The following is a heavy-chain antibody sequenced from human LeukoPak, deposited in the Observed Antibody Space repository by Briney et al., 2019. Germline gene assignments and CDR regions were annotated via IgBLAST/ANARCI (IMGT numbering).Heavy chain of an antibody. CDR2: IRADNGDT. J-gene: IGHJ4*02. CDR1: GYTFTSHG. Sequence: GASVKVSCKTSGYTFTSHGISWVRHAPGQGLEWMAWIRADNGDTKYAQKFQDRLTVTTDTSTGAAYMELRSLSADDTAVYYCARDWPTVITDYWGQGTLVTVSS. CDR3: ARDWPTVITDY. V-gene: IGHV1-18*01. D-gene: IGHD4-11*01.